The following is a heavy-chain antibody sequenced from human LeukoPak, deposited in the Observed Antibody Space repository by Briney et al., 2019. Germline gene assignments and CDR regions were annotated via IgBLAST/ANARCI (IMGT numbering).Heavy chain of an antibody. J-gene: IGHJ6*03. CDR1: GYVFVSYY. CDR3: ARDTQIAVAGTFVYYYYYYMDV. V-gene: IGHV1-18*01. D-gene: IGHD6-19*01. CDR2: ISAYNGNT. Sequence: ASVKVSCKASGYVFVSYYINWVRQAPGQGLEWMGWISAYNGNTNYAQKLQGRVTMTTDTSTSTAYMELRSLRSDDTAVYYCARDTQIAVAGTFVYYYYYYMDVWGKGTTVTVSS.